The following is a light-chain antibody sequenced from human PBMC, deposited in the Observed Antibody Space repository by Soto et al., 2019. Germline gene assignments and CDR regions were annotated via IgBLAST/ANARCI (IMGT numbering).Light chain of an antibody. V-gene: IGKV3-20*01. J-gene: IGKJ4*01. CDR1: QSIKNNF. CDR2: AAS. CDR3: PQYGTSLT. Sequence: IVFTQSPGALSWSPGEGATLSCRASQSIKNNFLAWYKQRPGQAPRLLIHAASIRASGISYRFTVNASGTDFTLTISRLEPDDFGVYYCPQYGTSLTFGGGTRVE.